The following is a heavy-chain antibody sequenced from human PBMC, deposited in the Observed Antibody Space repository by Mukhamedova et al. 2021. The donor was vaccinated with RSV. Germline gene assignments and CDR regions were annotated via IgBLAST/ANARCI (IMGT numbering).Heavy chain of an antibody. CDR2: ISHTGHT. J-gene: IGHJ4*02. Sequence: GLGWIGFISHTGHTFYNPSLRSRVSMSIDTSNNQFSLTLSSVTAADTAVYFCARRPGAQRPGYYFDSWGQGILVTVSS. D-gene: IGHD2-15*01. V-gene: IGHV4-30-2*05. CDR3: ARRPGAQRPGYYFDS.